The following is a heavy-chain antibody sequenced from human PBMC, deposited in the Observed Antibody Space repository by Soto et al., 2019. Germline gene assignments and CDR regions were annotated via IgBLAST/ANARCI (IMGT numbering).Heavy chain of an antibody. CDR3: ARVSNAFSGNGAFDY. V-gene: IGHV4-59*01. CDR2: IYSTGTT. J-gene: IGHJ4*02. Sequence: PSETLSLPCTLSGGSISNCYWICIRQPPDKGLEWLGYIYSTGTTKYNPSRNSRLTISIDRSMHHLSLKLCSVTAAHTAVYHCARVSNAFSGNGAFDYWGQGTQVAVAS. D-gene: IGHD6-13*01. CDR1: GGSISNCY.